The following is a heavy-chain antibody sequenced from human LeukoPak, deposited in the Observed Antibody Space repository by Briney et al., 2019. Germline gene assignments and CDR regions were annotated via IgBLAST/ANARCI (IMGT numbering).Heavy chain of an antibody. Sequence: GGSLRLSCAASGFTFSSYSMNWVRQAPGKGLEWVSSISSSSSYIYYADSVKGRFTISRDNAKNSLYLQMNSLRAEDTVVYYCARDAYAMVIRGYFDYWGQGTLVTVSS. CDR2: ISSSSSYI. D-gene: IGHD5-18*01. V-gene: IGHV3-21*01. J-gene: IGHJ4*02. CDR1: GFTFSSYS. CDR3: ARDAYAMVIRGYFDY.